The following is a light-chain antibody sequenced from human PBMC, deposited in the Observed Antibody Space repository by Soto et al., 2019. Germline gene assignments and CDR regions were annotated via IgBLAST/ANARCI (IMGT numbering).Light chain of an antibody. J-gene: IGKJ4*01. V-gene: IGKV4-1*01. CDR2: WAS. Sequence: DIVMTQSPDSLAVSLGERATINCKSSQSLLYSSKNKNYLAWYQQKPGQPPKLLIYWASTRESGVPDRFSGSGSGTYFTLTISSLQAEDVAVYYCQQYYSTPLLTFGGGTKVEIK. CDR1: QSLLYSSKNKNY. CDR3: QQYYSTPLLT.